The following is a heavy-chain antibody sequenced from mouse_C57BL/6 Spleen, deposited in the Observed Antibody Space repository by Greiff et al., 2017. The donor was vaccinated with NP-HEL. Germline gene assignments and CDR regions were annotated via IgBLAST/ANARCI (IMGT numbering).Heavy chain of an antibody. CDR2: ISYDGSN. V-gene: IGHV3-6*01. CDR1: GYSITSGYY. J-gene: IGHJ4*01. Sequence: EVQLVESGPGLVKPSQSLSLTCSVTGYSITSGYYWNWIRQFPGNKLEWMGYISYDGSNNYNPSLKKRIPITRDTSKNQFFLKLNSVTTEDTATYYCARDEPHYYGSSPYAMDYWGQGTSVTVSS. D-gene: IGHD1-1*01. CDR3: ARDEPHYYGSSPYAMDY.